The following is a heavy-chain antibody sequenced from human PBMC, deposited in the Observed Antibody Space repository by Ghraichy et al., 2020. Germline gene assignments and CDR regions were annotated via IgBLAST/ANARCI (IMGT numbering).Heavy chain of an antibody. CDR2: ITISSRNK. Sequence: GGSLRLSCVGSGFIFSDYSMNWVRQSPGKGLEWVADITISSRNKSYADSVKGRFTISRDNANNSLDLQMNSLRDEDTAVYYCARGSKVVRFFYYDGMDVWGQGTPVAVSS. CDR1: GFIFSDYS. V-gene: IGHV3-48*02. CDR3: ARGSKVVRFFYYDGMDV. D-gene: IGHD4-23*01. J-gene: IGHJ6*02.